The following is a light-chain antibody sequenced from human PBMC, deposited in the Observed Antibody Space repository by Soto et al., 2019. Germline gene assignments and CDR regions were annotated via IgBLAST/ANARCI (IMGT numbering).Light chain of an antibody. J-gene: IGLJ1*01. CDR3: AAWDASLSACV. CDR2: YNN. Sequence: QAVVTQPPSASGTAGQGVTISCSGGDSNIGSNSVYWYQHLPRMAPKLLIYYNNQRPSGVPDRFSGSRSGTSASLAIVGLRSEDEAVYYCAAWDASLSACVFGNGTKLT. CDR1: DSNIGSNS. V-gene: IGLV1-47*02.